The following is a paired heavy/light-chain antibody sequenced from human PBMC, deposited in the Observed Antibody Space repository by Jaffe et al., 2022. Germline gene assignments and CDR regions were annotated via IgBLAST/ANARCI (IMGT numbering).Heavy chain of an antibody. Sequence: QLQLQESGPGLVKPSETLSLTCTVSGGSISSNAYSWGWIRQPPGKGLEWIGTVYYSGNTDCHASLKSRVTISIDTSKNHFSLSLSSVTAADTALYYCARVRGGDAFDIWGQGTMVTVSS. CDR2: VYYSGNT. J-gene: IGHJ3*02. D-gene: IGHD3-10*01. V-gene: IGHV4-39*02. CDR3: ARVRGGDAFDI. CDR1: GGSISSNAYS.
Light chain of an antibody. Sequence: DIVMTQSPDSLPVSLGERATIHCKSSQSLLYRSSNNNYLAWYQQKPGQPPKLLLYWASTLESGVPDRFSGGGSGTDFTLTISSLQAEDVAVYYCQQYYYSPPTFGQGTKVEIK. CDR1: QSLLYRSSNNNY. CDR2: WAS. V-gene: IGKV4-1*01. J-gene: IGKJ1*01. CDR3: QQYYYSPPT.